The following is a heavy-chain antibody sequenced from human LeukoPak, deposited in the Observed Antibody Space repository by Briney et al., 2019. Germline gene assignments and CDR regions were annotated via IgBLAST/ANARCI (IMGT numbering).Heavy chain of an antibody. D-gene: IGHD2-2*01. J-gene: IGHJ4*02. CDR2: IYYSGST. Sequence: SETLSLTCTVSGGSISSYYWSWIRQPPGKGLEWIGYIYYSGSTNYNPSLKCRVTISVDTSENQFSLKLSSVIAADTAVYYCARIYCSSTSCLDYWGQGTLVTVSS. V-gene: IGHV4-59*01. CDR3: ARIYCSSTSCLDY. CDR1: GGSISSYY.